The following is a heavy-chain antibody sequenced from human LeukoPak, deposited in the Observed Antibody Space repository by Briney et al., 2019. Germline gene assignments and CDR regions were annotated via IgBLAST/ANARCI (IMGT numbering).Heavy chain of an antibody. Sequence: PSETLSLTCAVYGGSFSGYYWSWIRQPPGKGLEWIGEINHSGSINYNPSLKSRVTISVDTSKNQFSLKLSSVTAADTAVYYCARERNFGGQYYYYYMDVWGKGTTVTVSS. J-gene: IGHJ6*03. CDR3: ARERNFGGQYYYYYMDV. CDR2: INHSGSI. D-gene: IGHD3-3*01. V-gene: IGHV4-34*01. CDR1: GGSFSGYY.